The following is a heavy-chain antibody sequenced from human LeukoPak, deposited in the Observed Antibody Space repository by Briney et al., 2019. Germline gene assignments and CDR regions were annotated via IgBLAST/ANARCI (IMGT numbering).Heavy chain of an antibody. CDR3: VQDGPLRSDY. CDR2: IFASGNT. Sequence: SVTLSLTCTVSGASISTYYWSWIRQPAGKGLEWVGRIFASGNTNYNPSLESRIAMSVDTSKNQFSLDLGSVTAADTAIYYCVQDGPLRSDYWGQGTLVTVSS. D-gene: IGHD3-16*01. V-gene: IGHV4-4*07. J-gene: IGHJ4*02. CDR1: GASISTYY.